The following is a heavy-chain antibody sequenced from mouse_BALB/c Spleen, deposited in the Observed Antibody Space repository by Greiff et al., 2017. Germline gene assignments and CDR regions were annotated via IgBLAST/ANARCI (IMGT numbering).Heavy chain of an antibody. CDR1: GFTFSNYW. V-gene: IGHV6-6*02. D-gene: IGHD2-3*01. Sequence: EVKLEESGGGLVQPGGSMKLSCVASGFTFSNYWMNWVRQSPEKGLEWVAEIRLKSNNYATHYAESVKGRFTISRDDSKSSVYLQMNNLRAEDTGIYYCTRDGYYGDYYAMDYWGQGTSVTVSS. CDR3: TRDGYYGDYYAMDY. CDR2: IRLKSNNYAT. J-gene: IGHJ4*01.